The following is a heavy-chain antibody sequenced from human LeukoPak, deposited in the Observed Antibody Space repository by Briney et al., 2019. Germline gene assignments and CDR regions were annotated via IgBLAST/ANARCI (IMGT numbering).Heavy chain of an antibody. D-gene: IGHD2-15*01. CDR3: ARTIVVVVAATPGAFDP. Sequence: SGTLSLTCAVSGASIRSSTNWWSWVRQPPGKGLEWIGEVFHSGSTNSNPSLKSRVTISVDTSKNQFSLKLSSVTAADTAVYYCARTIVVVVAATPGAFDPWGQGTLVTVSS. CDR2: VFHSGST. V-gene: IGHV4-4*02. CDR1: GASIRSSTNW. J-gene: IGHJ5*02.